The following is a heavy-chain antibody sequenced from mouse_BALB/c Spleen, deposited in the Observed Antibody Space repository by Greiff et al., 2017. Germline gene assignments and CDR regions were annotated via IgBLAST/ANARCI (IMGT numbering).Heavy chain of an antibody. CDR1: GYSFTGYN. CDR2: IDPYYGGT. V-gene: IGHV1-39*01. Sequence: EVKLMESGPELAKPGASVKISCKASGYSFTGYNMNWVKQSNGKSLEWIGNIDPYYGGTNYNQKFKGKATLTVDKSSSTAYMQLKSLTSEDSAVYYSARSGITTGLSYYIDYWGQGTTLAVSS. D-gene: IGHD2-4*01. CDR3: ARSGITTGLSYYIDY. J-gene: IGHJ2*01.